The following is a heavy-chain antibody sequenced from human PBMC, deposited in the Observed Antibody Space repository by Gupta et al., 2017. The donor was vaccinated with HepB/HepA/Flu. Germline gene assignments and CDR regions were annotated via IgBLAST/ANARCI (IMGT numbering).Heavy chain of an antibody. CDR2: ISDSGYII. D-gene: IGHD3-3*01. V-gene: IGHV3-11*01. CDR3: GRRNDFWSGYQNFDL. Sequence: QAQLVESGGGLVTPGGSLRLSCVASGLNFRDNYMTCIRQAPGEGLEWLSDISDSGYIIHSAESMKGRFAISRDNDKNSLYLHLASLRAEDTAVYYCGRRNDFWSGYQNFDLWGQGTMVTVSS. J-gene: IGHJ3*01. CDR1: GLNFRDNY.